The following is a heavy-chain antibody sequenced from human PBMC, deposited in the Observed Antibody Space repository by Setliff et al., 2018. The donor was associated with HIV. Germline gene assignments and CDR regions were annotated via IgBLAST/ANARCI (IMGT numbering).Heavy chain of an antibody. CDR3: ARELTGTAAA. D-gene: IGHD6-13*01. V-gene: IGHV1-46*01. CDR1: GYTFTDNY. J-gene: IGHJ5*02. Sequence: GASVKVSCKASGYTFTDNYMHWVRQAPGQGLEWMGRINPSGGRTSYAQKFQGRVTMTRDTSTSTVYMELRSLRSEDTAVYYCARELTGTAAAWGQGTLVTVSS. CDR2: INPSGGRT.